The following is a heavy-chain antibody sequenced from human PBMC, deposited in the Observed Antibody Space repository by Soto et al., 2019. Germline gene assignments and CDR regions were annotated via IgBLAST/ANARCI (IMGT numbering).Heavy chain of an antibody. D-gene: IGHD2-21*01. J-gene: IGHJ6*02. Sequence: QVHLVQSGAEVRKPGASVKVSCKASGYSFTSYGISWVRQAHGQGLEWMGWISTDTGNTNYAHNLQGRVSMTIDPSTSTAYMELCSLGSDDTAVYYCARDVPDTSLFFYYYGMDVLGQGTTVTVAS. CDR3: ARDVPDTSLFFYYYGMDV. CDR1: GYSFTSYG. CDR2: ISTDTGNT. V-gene: IGHV1-18*01.